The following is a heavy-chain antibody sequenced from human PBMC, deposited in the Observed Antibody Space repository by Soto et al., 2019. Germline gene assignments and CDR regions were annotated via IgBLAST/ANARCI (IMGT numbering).Heavy chain of an antibody. V-gene: IGHV3-30*03. CDR1: GFTFSSYG. J-gene: IGHJ4*02. CDR2: ISYDGSNK. CDR3: AATVPYYFDY. Sequence: QVQLVESGGGVVQPGRSLRLSCAASGFTFSSYGMHWVRQAPGKGLEWVAVISYDGSNKYYADSVKGRFTISRDNSKNTLYLQMNSLRAEDTAVYYCAATVPYYFDYWGRGTLVTVSS. D-gene: IGHD4-17*01.